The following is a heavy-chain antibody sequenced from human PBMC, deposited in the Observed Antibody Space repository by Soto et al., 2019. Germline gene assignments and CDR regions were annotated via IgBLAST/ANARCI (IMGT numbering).Heavy chain of an antibody. V-gene: IGHV3-23*01. CDR3: AKEMNSGYYLFDY. J-gene: IGHJ4*02. CDR2: INCTGCST. Sequence: EVQLLQSGGGLAQPGGTLRLSCAASGFTFTSYAMSWVRQSPGKGQEWVSTINCTGCSTYYPDSVKGRFNISRDNSNNTVYLQMNSLRAEDAAVYYGAKEMNSGYYLFDYWGQGTVVTVYS. D-gene: IGHD3-22*01. CDR1: GFTFTSYA.